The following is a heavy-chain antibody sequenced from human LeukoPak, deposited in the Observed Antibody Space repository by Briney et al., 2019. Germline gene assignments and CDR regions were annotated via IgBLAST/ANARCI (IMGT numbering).Heavy chain of an antibody. CDR2: FSGSGGST. CDR1: GFTFSSYG. J-gene: IGHJ4*02. Sequence: GGSLRLSCAASGFTFSSYGMSWVRQAPGKGLEWVSSFSGSGGSTYYADSVKGRFTISRDNSKNTLYLQMNSLRAEDTAVYYCAKEGRVLWFGELTYFDYWGQGTLVTVSS. V-gene: IGHV3-23*01. D-gene: IGHD3-10*01. CDR3: AKEGRVLWFGELTYFDY.